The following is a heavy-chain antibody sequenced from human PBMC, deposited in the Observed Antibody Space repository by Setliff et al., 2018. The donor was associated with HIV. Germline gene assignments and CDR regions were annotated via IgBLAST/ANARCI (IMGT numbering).Heavy chain of an antibody. CDR2: INSDGSTT. D-gene: IGHD2-2*01. V-gene: IGHV3-74*01. J-gene: IGHJ5*02. CDR3: AREAGKYQVLSPGSWFDP. Sequence: GGSLRLSCAASGFTLSTYWMHWVRLVPGKGLVWVSRINSDGSTTSYADAVKGRFTISRDNAKNTLYLQMNSLRVEDTAVYFCAREAGKYQVLSPGSWFDPWGQGTLVTVSS. CDR1: GFTLSTYW.